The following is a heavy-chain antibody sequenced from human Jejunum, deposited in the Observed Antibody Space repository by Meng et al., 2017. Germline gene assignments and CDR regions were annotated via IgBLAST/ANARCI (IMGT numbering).Heavy chain of an antibody. CDR3: TNDRLNH. J-gene: IGHJ1*01. V-gene: IGHV3-23*04. CDR1: GFTFSDYA. D-gene: IGHD3-16*01. Sequence: VQRVGSGGGLAQPGGSLRLSCAASGFTFSDYAMTWVRQAPGKGLEWVSLISGGGNVIYYAESVKGRFTISRDNSKNTLYLQMNSLRAEDTAVYYCTNDRLNHWGQGALVTVSS. CDR2: ISGGGNVI.